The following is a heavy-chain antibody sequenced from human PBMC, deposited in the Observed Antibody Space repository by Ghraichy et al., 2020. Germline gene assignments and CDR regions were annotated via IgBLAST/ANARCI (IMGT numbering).Heavy chain of an antibody. Sequence: SETLSLMCTVSGGSISSYQWSWIRQPPGKGLEWIGYIHSSGTTNYNPSLKSRISISVDTSRNQFSLRLSSLTAADTAVYYCARLRYNDFDYWGQGTLVTVSS. CDR3: ARLRYNDFDY. J-gene: IGHJ4*02. D-gene: IGHD1-1*01. CDR1: GGSISSYQ. V-gene: IGHV4-4*09. CDR2: IHSSGTT.